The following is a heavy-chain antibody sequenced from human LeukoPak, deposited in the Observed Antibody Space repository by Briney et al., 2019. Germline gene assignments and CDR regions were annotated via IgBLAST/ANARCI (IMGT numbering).Heavy chain of an antibody. CDR2: ISGSSGHT. V-gene: IGHV3-23*01. J-gene: IGHJ4*02. CDR3: ARDQA. Sequence: GGSLRLSCAASGLTFSSYAMSWVRQAPGKGLEWVSAISGSSGHTYYADSVKGRFTISRDNAQNSLYLQMNSLRAEDTAVYYCARDQAWGQGTLVTVSS. CDR1: GLTFSSYA.